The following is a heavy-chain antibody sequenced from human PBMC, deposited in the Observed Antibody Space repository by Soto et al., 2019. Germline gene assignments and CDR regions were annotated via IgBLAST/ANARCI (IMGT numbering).Heavy chain of an antibody. J-gene: IGHJ4*02. D-gene: IGHD2-15*01. CDR2: INPGGGST. CDR3: ARVYCSGGGCYGIDY. Sequence: ASVKVSCKASGYTFTSYFMHWVRQAPGQGLEWMGIINPGGGSTDYAQKFQGRVTMTRDTSTSTAYMDLSSLRSEDTAVYYCARVYCSGGGCYGIDYWGQGTLVTVSS. CDR1: GYTFTSYF. V-gene: IGHV1-46*01.